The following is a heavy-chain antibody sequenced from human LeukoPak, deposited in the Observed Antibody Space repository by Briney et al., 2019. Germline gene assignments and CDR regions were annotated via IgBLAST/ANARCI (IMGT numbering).Heavy chain of an antibody. V-gene: IGHV3-21*01. D-gene: IGHD3-10*01. Sequence: KAGGSLRLSCAASGFTVSSYSMNWVRQAPGKGLEWVSSISSSSSYIYYADSVKGRFTISRDNAKNSLYLQMNSLRAEDTAVYYCAPSTLWFGEGNLDYWGQGTLVTVSS. CDR2: ISSSSSYI. CDR3: APSTLWFGEGNLDY. CDR1: GFTVSSYS. J-gene: IGHJ4*02.